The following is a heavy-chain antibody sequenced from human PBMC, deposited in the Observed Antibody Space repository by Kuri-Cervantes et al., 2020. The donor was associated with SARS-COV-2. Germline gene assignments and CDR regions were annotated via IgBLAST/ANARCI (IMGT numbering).Heavy chain of an antibody. Sequence: ASVKVSCKASGYTFTDYYIHWVRQAPGQGLEWMGWVNPKTGGTKYAQKLQGRVTMTTDTSTSTAYMELRSLRSDDTAVYYCARGVPKASYYYDSSGYYDDAFDIWGRGTMVTVSS. D-gene: IGHD3-22*01. J-gene: IGHJ3*02. CDR2: VNPKTGGT. CDR1: GYTFTDYY. V-gene: IGHV1-2*02. CDR3: ARGVPKASYYYDSSGYYDDAFDI.